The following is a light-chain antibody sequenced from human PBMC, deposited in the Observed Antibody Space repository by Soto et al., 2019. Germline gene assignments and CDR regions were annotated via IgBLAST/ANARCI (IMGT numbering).Light chain of an antibody. Sequence: QSVLAQPPSASGTPGQSVTISCSGGSSNIGSNTVNWYQQLPGTAPKLLIYSNNQRPSGVPDRFSGSKSGTSASLAISGLQYEDEADYYCAAWDDSLNARVYGNGTKVTV. CDR2: SNN. V-gene: IGLV1-44*01. CDR3: AAWDDSLNARV. CDR1: SSNIGSNT. J-gene: IGLJ1*01.